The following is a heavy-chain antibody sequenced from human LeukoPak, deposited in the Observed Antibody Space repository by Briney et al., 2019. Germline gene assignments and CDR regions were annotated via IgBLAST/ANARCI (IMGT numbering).Heavy chain of an antibody. CDR1: GFTFSNAW. J-gene: IGHJ4*02. V-gene: IGHV3-15*01. CDR3: ARAPVAGEGYFDY. CDR2: IKSKTDGGTT. Sequence: GGSLRLSXAASGFTFSNAWMSWVRQAPGKGLEWVGRIKSKTDGGTTDYAAPVKGRFTISRDNAKNSLYLQMNSLRAEDTAVYYCARAPVAGEGYFDYWGQGTLVTVSS. D-gene: IGHD6-19*01.